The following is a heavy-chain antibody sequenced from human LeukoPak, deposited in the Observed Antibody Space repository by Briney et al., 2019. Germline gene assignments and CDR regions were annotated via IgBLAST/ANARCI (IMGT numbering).Heavy chain of an antibody. CDR3: ARLFSGYYYG. J-gene: IGHJ4*02. Sequence: SETLSLTCTVSGGSISSGDYYCSWIRQPPGKGLEWIGYIYYSGSTYYNPSLKSRVTISVDTSKNQFSLKLSSVTAADTAVYYCARLFSGYYYGWGQGTLVTVSS. CDR1: GGSISSGDYY. D-gene: IGHD3-22*01. CDR2: IYYSGST. V-gene: IGHV4-30-4*01.